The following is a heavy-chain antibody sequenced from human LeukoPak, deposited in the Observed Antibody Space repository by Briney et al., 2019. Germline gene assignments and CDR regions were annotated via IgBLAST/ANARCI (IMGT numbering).Heavy chain of an antibody. CDR2: IIPIFGTA. V-gene: IGHV1-69*13. J-gene: IGHJ6*02. CDR3: ALRRSPPYYYYGMDV. Sequence: ASVKVSCKATGGTFSSYAISWVRQAPGQGLEWMGGIIPIFGTANYAQKFQGRVTITADESTSTAYMELSSLRSEDTAVYYCALRRSPPYYYYGMDVWGQGTTVTVSS. D-gene: IGHD4-17*01. CDR1: GGTFSSYA.